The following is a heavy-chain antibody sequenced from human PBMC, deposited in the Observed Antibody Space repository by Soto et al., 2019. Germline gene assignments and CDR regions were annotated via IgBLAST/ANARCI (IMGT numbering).Heavy chain of an antibody. J-gene: IGHJ3*02. CDR3: ARHVTWYSSGWKPPHAFDI. D-gene: IGHD6-19*01. CDR2: IYYSGST. V-gene: IGHV4-39*01. CDR1: GGSISSSSYY. Sequence: QLQLQESGPGLVKPSETLSLTCTVSGGSISSSSYYWGWIRQPPGKGLEWIGSIYYSGSTYYNPSLKSRVTISVDTSKNQFSLKLSSVTAADTAVYYCARHVTWYSSGWKPPHAFDIWGQGTMVTVSS.